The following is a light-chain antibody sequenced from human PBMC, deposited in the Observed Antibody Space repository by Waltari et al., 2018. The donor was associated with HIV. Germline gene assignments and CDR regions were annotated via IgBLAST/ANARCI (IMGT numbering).Light chain of an antibody. V-gene: IGLV3-21*01. J-gene: IGLJ2*01. CDR3: QVWDSSSVVV. Sequence: SYVLTQPPSVSVAPGKTATITCGGDDIGTKSVQWYQQRPGQAPALVVYSDTNRPSGVPERFSGSNSGDTATLTISRVEAGDEADYHCQVWDSSSVVVFGGGTKLTVL. CDR1: DIGTKS. CDR2: SDT.